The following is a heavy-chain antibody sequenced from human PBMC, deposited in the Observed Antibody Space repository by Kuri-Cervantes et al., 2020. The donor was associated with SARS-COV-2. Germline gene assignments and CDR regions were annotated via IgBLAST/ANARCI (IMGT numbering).Heavy chain of an antibody. J-gene: IGHJ3*02. CDR3: ARVPTRSPLTYHAFDI. D-gene: IGHD1-20*01. Sequence: SCAASGFTFSSDAMSWVRQPPGKGLEWIGYIYYSGSTYYNPSLKSRVTISVDTSKNQFSLKLSSVTAADTAVYYCARVPTRSPLTYHAFDILGQGTMVTVSS. CDR1: GFTFSSDA. CDR2: IYYSGST. V-gene: IGHV4-30-4*08.